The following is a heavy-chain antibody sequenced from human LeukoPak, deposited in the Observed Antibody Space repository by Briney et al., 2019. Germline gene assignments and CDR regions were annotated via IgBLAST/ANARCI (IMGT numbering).Heavy chain of an antibody. CDR1: GFTFSSFA. CDR2: ITGGGGIT. D-gene: IGHD3-10*01. CDR3: AKAYSSGTSRVFDY. V-gene: IGHV3-23*01. Sequence: GGSLRLSCAASGFTFSSFAMNWVRQAPGKGLEWVSIITGGGGITYYADSVKGRFTISRDNSKNTLYLQMDSLGAEDTAVYYCAKAYSSGTSRVFDYWAREPWSPSPQ. J-gene: IGHJ4*02.